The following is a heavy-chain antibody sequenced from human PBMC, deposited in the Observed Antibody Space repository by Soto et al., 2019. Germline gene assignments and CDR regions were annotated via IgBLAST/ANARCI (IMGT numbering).Heavy chain of an antibody. CDR2: INPNNGVT. J-gene: IGHJ4*02. CDR3: AAAAIPVAGRHPDF. V-gene: IGHV1-2*02. CDR1: GYMFTGFY. Sequence: VKVSCKASGYMFTGFYLHWVRQAPGQGLEWMGWINPNNGVTTYAKNFQGRVTMTRDSSISTAYMELSSLRSDDTAVYFCAAAAIPVAGRHPDFWGQGTVVTVSS. D-gene: IGHD6-19*01.